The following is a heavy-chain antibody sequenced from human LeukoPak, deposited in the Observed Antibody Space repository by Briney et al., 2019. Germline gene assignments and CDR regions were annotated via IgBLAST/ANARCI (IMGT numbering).Heavy chain of an antibody. CDR2: ISGSSSYT. Sequence: GGSLRLSCAASGFTFSSYSMNWVRQAPGKGLEWVSFISGSSSYTHYADSVKGRFTISRDNAKSALYLQMNSLKSEDTAVYYCARDSGEMGLDYWGQGTLVAVSS. CDR3: ARDSGEMGLDY. D-gene: IGHD3-10*01. J-gene: IGHJ4*02. CDR1: GFTFSSYS. V-gene: IGHV3-21*04.